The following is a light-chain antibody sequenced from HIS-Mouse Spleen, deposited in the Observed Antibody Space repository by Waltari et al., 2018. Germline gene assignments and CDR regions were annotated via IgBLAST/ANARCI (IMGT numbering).Light chain of an antibody. CDR1: SGSVSTSYY. V-gene: IGLV8-61*01. J-gene: IGLJ3*02. CDR3: VLYMGSGIWV. Sequence: QTVVTQEPSFSVSPGGTVTLTCGLSSGSVSTSYYPSWYQQTPGQAPRTIIYSTITRSSGVPDRFSGSILGNKAALTITGAQADDESDYYCVLYMGSGIWVFGGGTKLTVL. CDR2: STI.